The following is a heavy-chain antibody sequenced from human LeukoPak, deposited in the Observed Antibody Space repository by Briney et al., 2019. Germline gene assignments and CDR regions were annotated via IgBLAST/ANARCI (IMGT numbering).Heavy chain of an antibody. CDR2: INPSGGST. CDR3: ARGTSVLRYFDWLLYPYYGMDV. J-gene: IGHJ6*02. D-gene: IGHD3-9*01. V-gene: IGHV1-46*01. CDR1: GYTFTSCY. Sequence: ASVKVSCKASGYTFTSCYMHWVRQAPGQGLEWMGIINPSGGSTSYAQKFQGRVTMTRDTSTSTVYMELSSLRSEDTAVYYCARGTSVLRYFDWLLYPYYGMDVWGQGTTVTVSS.